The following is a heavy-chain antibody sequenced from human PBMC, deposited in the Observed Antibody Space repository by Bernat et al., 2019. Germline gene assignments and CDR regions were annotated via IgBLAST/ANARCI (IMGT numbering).Heavy chain of an antibody. CDR3: ARPPTVAGTDLDY. J-gene: IGHJ4*02. CDR1: GYTFTSYA. Sequence: QVQLVQSGAEVKKPGASVKVSCKASGYTFTSYAMHWVRQAPGQRLEWMGWINAGNGNTKYSQKFQGRVTITRDTSASTAYMELSSLRSEDTAVYYCARPPTVAGTDLDYWGQGTLVTVSS. D-gene: IGHD6-19*01. CDR2: INAGNGNT. V-gene: IGHV1-3*01.